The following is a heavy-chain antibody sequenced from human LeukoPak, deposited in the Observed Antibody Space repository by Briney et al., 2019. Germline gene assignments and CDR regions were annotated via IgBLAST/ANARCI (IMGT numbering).Heavy chain of an antibody. V-gene: IGHV3-30-3*01. CDR2: ISYDGSNK. D-gene: IGHD6-19*01. CDR1: GFTFTSYA. Sequence: PGRSLRLSCAASGFTFTSYAMPWVRQAPGKGLEWVAVISYDGSNKYYVESVKGRFTISRDNSKNTLYLQMNSLRTEDTAVYYCARGLSGNYYYYYAMDVWGQGTTVTVSS. J-gene: IGHJ6*02. CDR3: ARGLSGNYYYYYAMDV.